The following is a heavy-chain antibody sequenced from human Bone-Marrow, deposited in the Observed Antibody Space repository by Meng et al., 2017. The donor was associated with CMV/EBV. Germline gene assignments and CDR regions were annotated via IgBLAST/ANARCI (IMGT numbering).Heavy chain of an antibody. Sequence: GGSLRLSCAASGFTFSSYAMNWVRQAPGKGLEWVSVISGGGSTTYYADSVKGRFTLSRDNSKNTVYLQMNSLRADDTAVHYCAKKVSGNAPLDYWGQETLVTVSS. J-gene: IGHJ4*02. CDR2: ISGGGSTT. CDR1: GFTFSSYA. V-gene: IGHV3-23*01. CDR3: AKKVSGNAPLDY. D-gene: IGHD5/OR15-5a*01.